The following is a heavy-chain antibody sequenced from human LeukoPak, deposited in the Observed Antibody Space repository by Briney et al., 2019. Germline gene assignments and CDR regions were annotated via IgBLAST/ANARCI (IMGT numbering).Heavy chain of an antibody. D-gene: IGHD3-22*01. Sequence: ASVKVSCKASGYTFTSYYMHWVRQAPGQGLEWMGIINPSGGSTSYAQKFQGRVTMTRDTSTSTVYMELGSLRSEDTAVYYCAKRNPYYYDSSGYYYPGYFDYWGQGTLVTVSS. CDR2: INPSGGST. V-gene: IGHV1-46*01. J-gene: IGHJ4*02. CDR3: AKRNPYYYDSSGYYYPGYFDY. CDR1: GYTFTSYY.